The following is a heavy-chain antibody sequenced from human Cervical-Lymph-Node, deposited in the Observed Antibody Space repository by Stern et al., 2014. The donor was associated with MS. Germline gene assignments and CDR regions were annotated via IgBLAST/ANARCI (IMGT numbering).Heavy chain of an antibody. V-gene: IGHV3-33*01. D-gene: IGHD5-18*01. CDR2: IWYDGSNK. Sequence: VQLVESGGGVVQPGRSLRLSCAASGFTFSNYGMHWVRQAPGKGLEWVAVIWYDGSNKYYADSVKGRFTISRDNSKNTLYLQMNSLRAEDTAVYYCAMTDTSMFLDYWGQGTLVTVSS. CDR3: AMTDTSMFLDY. CDR1: GFTFSNYG. J-gene: IGHJ4*02.